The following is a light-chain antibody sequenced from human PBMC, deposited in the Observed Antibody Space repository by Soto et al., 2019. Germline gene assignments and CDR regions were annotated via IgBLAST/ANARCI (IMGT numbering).Light chain of an antibody. CDR3: CSHVGGSSPQWV. Sequence: QSVLTPPASVSGSPGPSITISCTGTRNAVGGYNLVSWFQQHPGKAPKLLISEVNKRPSGVSDRFSGSKSANTASLTISGLQAEDEADYYCCSHVGGSSPQWVFGGGTKLTVL. CDR1: RNAVGGYNL. CDR2: EVN. V-gene: IGLV2-23*02. J-gene: IGLJ3*02.